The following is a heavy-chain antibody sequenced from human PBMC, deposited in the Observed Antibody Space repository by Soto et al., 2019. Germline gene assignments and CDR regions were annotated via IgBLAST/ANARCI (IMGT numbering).Heavy chain of an antibody. J-gene: IGHJ3*01. CDR2: ITQSGST. CDR3: ASDPHASAFDV. Sequence: VQLQQWGAGLLKPSETLSLTCAVYGSSLAGYDWSWVRQPPGKGLEWVGEITQSGSTNYDPSLKSRVTISMDTSRNQFSLRLSSGSPADTAKYYCASDPHASAFDVWGRGTMVTVSS. V-gene: IGHV4-34*02. CDR1: GSSLAGYD.